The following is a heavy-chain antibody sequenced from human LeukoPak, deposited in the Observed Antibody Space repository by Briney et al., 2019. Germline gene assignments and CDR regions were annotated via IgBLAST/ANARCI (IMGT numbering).Heavy chain of an antibody. CDR2: IKQDGSEK. V-gene: IGHV3-7*05. Sequence: GGSLRLSCVASGFTFSSYWMSWVRQAPGKGLEWVANIKQDGSEKYYVDSVKGRFAISRDNAKNSLYLQMNSLRAEDTAVYYCARGNYYDGGGRNWFDPWGQGTLVTVSS. CDR1: GFTFSSYW. J-gene: IGHJ5*02. D-gene: IGHD3-16*01. CDR3: ARGNYYDGGGRNWFDP.